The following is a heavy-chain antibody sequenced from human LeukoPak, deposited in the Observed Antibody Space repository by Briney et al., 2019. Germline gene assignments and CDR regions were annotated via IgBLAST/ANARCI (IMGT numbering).Heavy chain of an antibody. CDR1: GGTFSSYA. V-gene: IGHV1-69*04. CDR3: ARSYYDSSGYYYFDS. CDR2: IIPILGIP. Sequence: SVKVSCKASGGTFSSYAISWVRQAPGQGLEWMGRIIPILGIPNYAPKLQHRVTITADKSTSTAYMDLSSLRSEDTAVYYCARSYYDSSGYYYFDSWGQGTLATVSS. D-gene: IGHD3-22*01. J-gene: IGHJ4*02.